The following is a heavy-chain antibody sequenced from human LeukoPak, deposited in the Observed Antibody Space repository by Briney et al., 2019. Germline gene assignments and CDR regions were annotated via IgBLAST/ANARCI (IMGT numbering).Heavy chain of an antibody. CDR3: AKGGIQLWFSFDY. Sequence: GGSLRLSCAASGFTFDDYGMSWVRQAPGKGLEWVSGINWNGGSTGYADSVKGRFTISRDNAKNSLYLQMNSLRAEDMALYYCAKGGIQLWFSFDYWGQGTLVTVSS. CDR2: INWNGGST. V-gene: IGHV3-20*04. D-gene: IGHD5-18*01. J-gene: IGHJ4*02. CDR1: GFTFDDYG.